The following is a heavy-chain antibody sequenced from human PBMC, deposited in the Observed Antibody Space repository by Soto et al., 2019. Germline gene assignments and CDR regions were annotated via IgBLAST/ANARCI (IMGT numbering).Heavy chain of an antibody. D-gene: IGHD6-6*01. CDR3: ARGGSSSDNGRDV. J-gene: IGHJ6*02. CDR2: ISSRSYTI. CDR1: GFSFSTYS. Sequence: EVQLVESGGGLVQPGGSLRLSCAASGFSFSTYSMNWVRQAPGKGLEWVSYISSRSYTIYYVDSVKGRFTISRDNAKNSLYLQMNSLQDEDTAVYYCARGGSSSDNGRDVWGHGTTVTVSS. V-gene: IGHV3-48*02.